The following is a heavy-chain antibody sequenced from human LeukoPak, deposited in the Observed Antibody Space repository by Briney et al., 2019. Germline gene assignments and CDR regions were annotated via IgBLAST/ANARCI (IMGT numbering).Heavy chain of an antibody. CDR1: GNTFTSFV. CDR2: ISAYNGNT. Sequence: ASVKVSCKASGNTFTSFVNSWGRQAPGQGLEWMGWISAYNGNTNYAQKLQGRVTMTTDTSTSTAYMELRSLRSDDTAVYYCARDRERVVATMGYYWGQGTLVTVSS. J-gene: IGHJ4*02. D-gene: IGHD5-12*01. V-gene: IGHV1-18*01. CDR3: ARDRERVVATMGYY.